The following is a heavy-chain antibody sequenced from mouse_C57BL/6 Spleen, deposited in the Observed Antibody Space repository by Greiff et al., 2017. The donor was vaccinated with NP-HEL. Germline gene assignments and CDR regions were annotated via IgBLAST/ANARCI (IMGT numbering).Heavy chain of an antibody. CDR2: ILPGSGRT. V-gene: IGHV1-9*01. D-gene: IGHD1-1*01. Sequence: QVQLQQSGAELMKPGASVKLSCKATGYTFTGYWIEWVKQRPGHGLEWIGEILPGSGRTNYNEKFKGKATFTADTSSNTAYMQLSSLTTEDSAIYYCARVLRTPFWYFDVWGTGTTVTVSS. CDR3: ARVLRTPFWYFDV. J-gene: IGHJ1*03. CDR1: GYTFTGYW.